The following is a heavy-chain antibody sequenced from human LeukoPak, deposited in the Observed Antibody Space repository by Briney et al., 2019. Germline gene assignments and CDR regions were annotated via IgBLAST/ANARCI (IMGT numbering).Heavy chain of an antibody. D-gene: IGHD3-22*01. CDR1: GYSFTSYW. CDR3: ARSYDSSGYYVPPFDY. CDR2: IYPGDSDT. Sequence: GESLKISCKGSGYSFTSYWIGWVRQMPGKGLEWMGIIYPGDSDTRYSPSFQGQVTISADKSISTAYLQWSSLKASDTAMYYCARSYDSSGYYVPPFDYWGQGTLVTVSS. V-gene: IGHV5-51*01. J-gene: IGHJ4*02.